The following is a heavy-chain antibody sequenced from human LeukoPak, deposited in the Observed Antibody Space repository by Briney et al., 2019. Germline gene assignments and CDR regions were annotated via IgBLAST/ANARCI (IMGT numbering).Heavy chain of an antibody. CDR3: ASGYDSSGLFDY. CDR2: IYSGGST. CDR1: GVTVRSNY. J-gene: IGHJ4*02. V-gene: IGHV3-53*01. Sequence: GGSLILSCAASGVTVRSNYMSWVRQAPGKGLEWVSVIYSGGSTFYADSVKGRFTISRDNSKNTLYLQMNSLRAEDTAVYYCASGYDSSGLFDYWGQGTLVTVSS. D-gene: IGHD3-22*01.